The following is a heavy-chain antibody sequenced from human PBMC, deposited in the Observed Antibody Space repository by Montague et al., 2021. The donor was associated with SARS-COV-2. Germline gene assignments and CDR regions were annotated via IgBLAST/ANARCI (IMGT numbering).Heavy chain of an antibody. CDR2: IYTSGST. CDR1: GGSISSGSYY. V-gene: IGHV4-61*02. D-gene: IGHD3-3*01. Sequence: TLSLTYTVSGGSISSGSYYWSWLRQPAGKGLEWIGRIYTSGSTNYNPSLKSRVTISVDTSKNQFSLKLSSVTAADTAVYYCARADFWSGYLYFDYWGQGTLVTVSS. CDR3: ARADFWSGYLYFDY. J-gene: IGHJ4*02.